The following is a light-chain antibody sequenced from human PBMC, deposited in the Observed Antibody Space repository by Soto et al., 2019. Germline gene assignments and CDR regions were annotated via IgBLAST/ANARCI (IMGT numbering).Light chain of an antibody. CDR1: QSVYSY. CDR3: QQRSNWPT. V-gene: IGKV3-11*01. Sequence: IVLTQSPATLSLSPGERATLSCRASQSVYSYLAWYQQRPGQAPRLLIYDASSRATGIPARFSGSGSGTDFTLTISSLEPEDFAVYYCQQRSNWPTFGGGTKVETK. J-gene: IGKJ4*01. CDR2: DAS.